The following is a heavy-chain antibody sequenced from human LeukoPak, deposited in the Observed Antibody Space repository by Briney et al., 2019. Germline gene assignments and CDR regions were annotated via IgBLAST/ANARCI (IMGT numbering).Heavy chain of an antibody. CDR3: ARDGDGYSTDFDY. D-gene: IGHD5-24*01. Sequence: GGSLRLSRAASGFTFSGYTMNWVRQAPGKGLEWVSSISSSSSYIYFADSVKGRFTISRDNAKNSLYLQMNSLRAEDTAVYYCARDGDGYSTDFDYWGQGTLVTVSS. J-gene: IGHJ4*02. CDR2: ISSSSSYI. CDR1: GFTFSGYT. V-gene: IGHV3-21*01.